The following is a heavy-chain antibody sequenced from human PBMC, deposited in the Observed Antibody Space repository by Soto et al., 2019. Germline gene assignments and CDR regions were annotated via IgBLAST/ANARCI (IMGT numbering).Heavy chain of an antibody. J-gene: IGHJ4*02. CDR1: GSIFSGYG. CDR3: ARDGLGGTAFRGFCDY. D-gene: IGHD1-7*01. V-gene: IGHV3-33*01. CDR2: IWYDGSNK. Sequence: QEQLAESGGGVVQPGRSLRLSCAASGSIFSGYGMHWVRQAPGKGLECVAVIWYDGSNKYYADSVKGRFTISRDNSKNMLYLQMDSLRAEDTAVYYCARDGLGGTAFRGFCDYWGQGTLVTVSS.